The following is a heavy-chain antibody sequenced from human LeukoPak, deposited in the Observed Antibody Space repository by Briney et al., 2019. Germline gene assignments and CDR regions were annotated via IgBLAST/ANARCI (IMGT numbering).Heavy chain of an antibody. CDR3: VAAAAGAFDI. J-gene: IGHJ3*02. V-gene: IGHV4-39*07. CDR2: IYYSGST. CDR1: GGSISSSSYY. D-gene: IGHD6-13*01. Sequence: SETLSLTCTVSGGSISSSSYYWGWIRQPPGKGLEWIGSIYYSGSTYYNPSLKSRVTISVDTSKNQFSLKLSSVTAADTAVCYCVAAAAGAFDIWGQGTMVTVSS.